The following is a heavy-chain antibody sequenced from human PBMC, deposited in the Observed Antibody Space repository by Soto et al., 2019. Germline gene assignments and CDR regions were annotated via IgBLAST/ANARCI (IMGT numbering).Heavy chain of an antibody. J-gene: IGHJ5*02. D-gene: IGHD6-13*01. V-gene: IGHV1-3*01. CDR3: ARVEAGTDNWFDP. CDR1: GYTFTSYA. CDR2: INAGNGNT. Sequence: ASVKVSCKASGYTFTSYAMHWVRQAPGQRLEWMGWINAGNGNTKYSQKFQGRVTITRDTSASTAYMELSSLRSEDTAVYYCARVEAGTDNWFDPWGQGTLVTVSS.